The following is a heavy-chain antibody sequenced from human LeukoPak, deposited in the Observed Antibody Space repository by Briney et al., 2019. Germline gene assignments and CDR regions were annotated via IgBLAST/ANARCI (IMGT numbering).Heavy chain of an antibody. Sequence: GGSLRLSCAASGFTFSSYEMNWVRQAPGKGLEWVSGISWNSGNIGYADSVKGRFTISRDNAKNSLYLQMNSLRAEDTAVYYCAKDRGSSWSFFDYWGQGTLVTVSS. V-gene: IGHV3-9*01. CDR3: AKDRGSSWSFFDY. J-gene: IGHJ4*02. CDR2: ISWNSGNI. D-gene: IGHD6-13*01. CDR1: GFTFSSYE.